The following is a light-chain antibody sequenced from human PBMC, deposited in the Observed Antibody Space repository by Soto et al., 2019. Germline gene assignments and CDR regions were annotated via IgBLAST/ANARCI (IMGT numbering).Light chain of an antibody. J-gene: IGKJ2*01. CDR2: AAS. V-gene: IGKV3-20*01. CDR3: QQYGNSPLST. Sequence: EIVLTQSPGTLSLSPGERATLSCRASQSVSSIYLAWYQQKPGQAPRLLIYAASTRATGIPDRFSGSGSGTDFTLTISRLEPEDSAVYYCQQYGNSPLSTFGQGTKLEIK. CDR1: QSVSSIY.